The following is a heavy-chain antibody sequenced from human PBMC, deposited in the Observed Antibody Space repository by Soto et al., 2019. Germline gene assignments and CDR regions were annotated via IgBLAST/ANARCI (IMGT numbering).Heavy chain of an antibody. D-gene: IGHD6-13*01. CDR3: ARSGRSWNLREFDY. Sequence: GASVKVSCKASGGTFSSYAISWVRQAPGQGLEWMGGIIPIFGTANYAQKFQGRVTITADESTSTAYMELSSLRSDDTAVFYCARSGRSWNLREFDYWGQGTLVTVSS. CDR2: IIPIFGTA. V-gene: IGHV1-69*13. J-gene: IGHJ4*02. CDR1: GGTFSSYA.